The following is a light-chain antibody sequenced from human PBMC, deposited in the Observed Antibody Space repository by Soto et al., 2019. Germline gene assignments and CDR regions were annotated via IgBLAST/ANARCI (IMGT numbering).Light chain of an antibody. CDR1: QTVLYSSNNKNY. CDR2: WAS. Sequence: DIVITQSPDSLALSLGERATINCKSSQTVLYSSNNKNYLAWYQQKKGQTPKMLIYWASTRASGVPDRFSGSGSGTDFTLTISRLQAEDVEVYYCQQYYSTPWTFGQGTKVDIK. V-gene: IGKV4-1*01. CDR3: QQYYSTPWT. J-gene: IGKJ1*01.